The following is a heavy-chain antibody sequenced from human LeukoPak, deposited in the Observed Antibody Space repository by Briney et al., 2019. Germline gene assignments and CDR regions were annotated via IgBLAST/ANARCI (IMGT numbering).Heavy chain of an antibody. D-gene: IGHD3-9*01. CDR3: AKWGDYDILTGYYDSDY. V-gene: IGHV3-23*01. J-gene: IGHJ4*02. CDR2: VSGRDDST. Sequence: GASLRLSCAASGFTFRNYAMSWVRQAPGKGLEGVSAVSGRDDSTYYADSVKGRFTISRDNSKNTLYLQMNSLRAEDTAVYYCAKWGDYDILTGYYDSDYWGQGTLVTVSS. CDR1: GFTFRNYA.